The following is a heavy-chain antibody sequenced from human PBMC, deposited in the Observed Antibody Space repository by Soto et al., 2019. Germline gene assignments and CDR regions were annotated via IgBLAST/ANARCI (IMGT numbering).Heavy chain of an antibody. V-gene: IGHV1-2*04. CDR2: INPNSGGT. D-gene: IGHD5-12*01. Sequence: GASVKVSCKASGYTFTGYYMHWVRQAPGQGLEWMGWINPNSGGTNYAQKFQGWVTMTRDTSINTAYMELSRLGSDDTAVYYCAREKGYSGYDSVLGYWGQGTLVTVSS. J-gene: IGHJ4*02. CDR1: GYTFTGYY. CDR3: AREKGYSGYDSVLGY.